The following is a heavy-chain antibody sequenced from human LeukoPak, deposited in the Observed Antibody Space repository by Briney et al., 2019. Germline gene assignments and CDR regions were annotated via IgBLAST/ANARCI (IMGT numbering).Heavy chain of an antibody. CDR1: DGSISTYF. Sequence: SETLSLTCTVSDGSISTYFWSWIRQPPGKGLEWIGYIYYSGSTNYNPSLKSRVTISVDTSKNQFSLKLSSVTAADTAVYYCARLYSSGWYFDYWGQGTLVTVSS. D-gene: IGHD6-19*01. CDR3: ARLYSSGWYFDY. V-gene: IGHV4-59*01. J-gene: IGHJ4*02. CDR2: IYYSGST.